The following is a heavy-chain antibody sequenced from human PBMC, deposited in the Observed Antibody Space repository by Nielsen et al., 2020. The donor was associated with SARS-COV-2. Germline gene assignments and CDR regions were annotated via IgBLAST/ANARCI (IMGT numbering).Heavy chain of an antibody. CDR2: IYYSGST. V-gene: IGHV4-31*03. Sequence: SETLSLTCTVPGGSISSSRYYWGWIRQHPGKGLAWIGYIYYSGSTYYNPSLKRRVTISVDTSKNQFSLKLSSVTAADTAVYYCARGGTIFGVVTRMDVWGQGTTVTVSS. D-gene: IGHD3-3*01. CDR3: ARGGTIFGVVTRMDV. J-gene: IGHJ6*02. CDR1: GGSISSSRYY.